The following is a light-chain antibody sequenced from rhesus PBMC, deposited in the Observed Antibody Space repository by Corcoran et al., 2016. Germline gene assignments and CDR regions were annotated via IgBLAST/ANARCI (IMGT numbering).Light chain of an antibody. CDR2: GAS. Sequence: EIVMTQSPATLSLSPGETATISCRTSQSVSSYVAWYQQKPGQAPRLLIYGASSRATGNPDRFSGSGAGTDFTLTISSLEPEDFAVYYCQETSNLTWTFGQGTKVEIK. V-gene: IGKV3-31*02. J-gene: IGKJ1*01. CDR3: QETSNLTWT. CDR1: QSVSSY.